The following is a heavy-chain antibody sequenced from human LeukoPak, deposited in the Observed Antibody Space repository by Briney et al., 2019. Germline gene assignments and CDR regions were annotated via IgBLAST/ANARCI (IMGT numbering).Heavy chain of an antibody. CDR2: ISWNSGSI. Sequence: PGRSLRLSCAASGFTFDDYAMHWVRQAPGKGLEWVSGISWNSGSIGYADSVKGRFTISRDNAKNSLYLQMNSLRAEGTALYYCAKDGTNWGQGTMVTVSS. D-gene: IGHD1/OR15-1a*01. J-gene: IGHJ3*01. V-gene: IGHV3-9*01. CDR3: AKDGTN. CDR1: GFTFDDYA.